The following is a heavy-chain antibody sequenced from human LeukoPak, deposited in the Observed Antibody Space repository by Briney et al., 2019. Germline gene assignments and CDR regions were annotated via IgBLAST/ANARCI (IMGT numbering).Heavy chain of an antibody. Sequence: GGSLRLSCAASGFAFSNYAMGWVRQAPGKGLEWVSAISGTGAGTYYADSVKGRFTISRDNSENTLYLQMDSLRAEDSAVYYCARKGGLTSSWYYFDYWGQGTLVTVSS. V-gene: IGHV3-23*01. CDR2: ISGTGAGT. D-gene: IGHD6-13*01. CDR1: GFAFSNYA. J-gene: IGHJ4*02. CDR3: ARKGGLTSSWYYFDY.